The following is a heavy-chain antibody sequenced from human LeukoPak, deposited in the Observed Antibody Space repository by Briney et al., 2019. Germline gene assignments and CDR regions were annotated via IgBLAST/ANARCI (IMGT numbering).Heavy chain of an antibody. CDR3: AKDTLVGATTGAFDI. CDR2: ISWNSGSI. CDR1: GFTFDSYA. Sequence: GRSLSISCAASGFTFDSYAMHWVRQASGKGLEWVLGISWNSGSIGYADSVKGRFTISRDNAKNSLYLQMNSLRAEDMALYYCAKDTLVGATTGAFDIWGQGTMVTVSS. J-gene: IGHJ3*02. D-gene: IGHD1-26*01. V-gene: IGHV3-9*03.